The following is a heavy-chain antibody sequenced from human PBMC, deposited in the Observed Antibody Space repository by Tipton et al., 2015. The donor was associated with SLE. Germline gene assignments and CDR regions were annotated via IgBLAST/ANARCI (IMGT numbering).Heavy chain of an antibody. J-gene: IGHJ4*02. D-gene: IGHD3-10*01. CDR2: IIPIFGTA. CDR3: ARERGRITMVQGLDY. Sequence: QSGPEVKKPGSSVKVSCKASGGTFSSYAISWVRQAPGQGLEWMGGIIPIFGTANYAQKFQGRVTITADESTSTAYMELSSLRSEDTAVYYCARERGRITMVQGLDYWGQGTLVTVSS. CDR1: GGTFSSYA. V-gene: IGHV1-69*01.